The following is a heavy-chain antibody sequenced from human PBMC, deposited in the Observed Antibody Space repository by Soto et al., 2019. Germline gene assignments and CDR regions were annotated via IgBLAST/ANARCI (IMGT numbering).Heavy chain of an antibody. CDR3: ARDHTPVPVAGTVNYFDY. D-gene: IGHD6-19*01. J-gene: IGHJ4*02. CDR2: ISSSSTI. V-gene: IGHV3-48*02. Sequence: QLGGSPRLSCAASGFTFSSYSMNWVRQAPGKGLEWVSYISSSSTIYYADSVKGRFTISRDNAKNSLYLQMNSLRDEDTAVYYCARDHTPVPVAGTVNYFDYWGQGTLVTVSS. CDR1: GFTFSSYS.